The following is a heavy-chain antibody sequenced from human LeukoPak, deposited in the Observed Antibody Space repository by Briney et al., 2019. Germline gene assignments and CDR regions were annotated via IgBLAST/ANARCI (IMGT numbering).Heavy chain of an antibody. Sequence: GGSLRLSCVASGFTFSGSAMSWVRQAPGKGPEWVSGISGGGGSTYYADSVKGRFTISRDNSKNTLYLQMNGLRAEDTAVYYCAKDGLYYDILTGYSYIDYWGRGTLVTVSS. CDR1: GFTFSGSA. CDR3: AKDGLYYDILTGYSYIDY. J-gene: IGHJ4*02. D-gene: IGHD3-9*01. V-gene: IGHV3-23*01. CDR2: ISGGGGST.